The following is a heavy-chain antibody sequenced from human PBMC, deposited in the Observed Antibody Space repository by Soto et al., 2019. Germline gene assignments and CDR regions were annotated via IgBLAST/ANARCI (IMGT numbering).Heavy chain of an antibody. CDR2: IIPIFGTA. D-gene: IGHD5-18*01. CDR3: ARVEFRYSYGPNIYGMDV. CDR1: GGTFSSYA. V-gene: IGHV1-69*13. Sequence: GASVKVSCKASGGTFSSYAISWVRQAPGQGLEWMGGIIPIFGTANYAQKFQGRVTITADESTSTAYMELSSLRSEDTAVYYCARVEFRYSYGPNIYGMDVWGQGTTVTVSS. J-gene: IGHJ6*02.